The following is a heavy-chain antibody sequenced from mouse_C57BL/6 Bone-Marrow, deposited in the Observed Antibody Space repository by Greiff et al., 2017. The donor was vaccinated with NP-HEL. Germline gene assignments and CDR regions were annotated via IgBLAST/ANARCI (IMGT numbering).Heavy chain of an antibody. Sequence: EVHLVESGGGLVKPGGSLKLSCAASGFTFSDYGMHWVRQAPEKGLEWVANISSGSSTIYYADTVKGRFTISRDNAKNTLFLQMTSLRSEDTAMYYCANTTTPYWGQGTLVTVSA. V-gene: IGHV5-17*01. CDR1: GFTFSDYG. D-gene: IGHD1-1*01. J-gene: IGHJ3*01. CDR2: ISSGSSTI. CDR3: ANTTTPY.